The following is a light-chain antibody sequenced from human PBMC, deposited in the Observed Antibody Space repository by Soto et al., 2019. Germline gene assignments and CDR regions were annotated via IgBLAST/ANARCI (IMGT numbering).Light chain of an antibody. V-gene: IGLV2-14*01. CDR2: EVS. CDR1: SSDVGGYKY. CDR3: VSYIESTVTHWV. J-gene: IGLJ3*02. Sequence: QSALTQPASVSGSPGQSITISCTGTSSDVGGYKYVSWYQQHPDKAPKLIIFEVSNRPSGISSRFSGSKSGNTASLTISGLQAEDEADYYCVSYIESTVTHWVFGGGTQLTVL.